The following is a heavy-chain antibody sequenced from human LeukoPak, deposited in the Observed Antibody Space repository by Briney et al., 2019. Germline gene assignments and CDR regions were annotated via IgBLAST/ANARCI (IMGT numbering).Heavy chain of an antibody. CDR1: GFTFDDYA. V-gene: IGHV3-43D*03. CDR2: ISWDGGST. CDR3: AKEGFLTGRYYYYYMDV. Sequence: GGSLRLSCAASGFTFDDYAMHWVRQAPGKGLEWVSLISWDGGSTYYADSVKGRFTISRDNSKNSLYLQMNSLRAEDTALYYCAKEGFLTGRYYYYYMDVWGKGTTVTVSS. D-gene: IGHD3-3*01. J-gene: IGHJ6*03.